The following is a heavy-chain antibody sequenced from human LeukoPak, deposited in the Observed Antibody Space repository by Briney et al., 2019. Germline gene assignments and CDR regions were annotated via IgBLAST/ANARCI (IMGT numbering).Heavy chain of an antibody. V-gene: IGHV1-46*01. CDR1: GYTFTSNY. CDR2: ISPSGGST. J-gene: IGHJ3*02. Sequence: ASVKASCKAFGYTFTSNYMHWVRQAPGQGPEWMGVISPSGGSTTYAQKFQGRVTITADKSTSTAYMELSSLRSEDTAVYYCAREGPLQLGGFENDAFDIWGQGTMVTVSS. CDR3: AREGPLQLGGFENDAFDI. D-gene: IGHD1-1*01.